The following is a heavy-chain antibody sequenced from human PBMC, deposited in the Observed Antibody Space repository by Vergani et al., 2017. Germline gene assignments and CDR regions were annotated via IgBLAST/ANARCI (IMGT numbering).Heavy chain of an antibody. V-gene: IGHV4-59*12. CDR2: ISYSGNS. CDR3: ARGRIATAGPNFDY. CDR1: GGSISSYY. D-gene: IGHD6-13*01. J-gene: IGHJ4*02. Sequence: QVQLQESGPGLVKPSETLSLTCTVSGGSISSYYWSWIRQPPGKGLEWSGYISYSGNSNYNPSLKSRVTISVDTSKNQFSLKLSSVTAADTAVYYCARGRIATAGPNFDYWGQGTLVTVSS.